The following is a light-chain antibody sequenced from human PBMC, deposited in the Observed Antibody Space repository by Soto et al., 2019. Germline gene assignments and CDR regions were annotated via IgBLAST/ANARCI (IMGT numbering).Light chain of an antibody. J-gene: IGLJ3*02. Sequence: QSVLTQPPSVSGAPGQRVTISCTGSRSNIGAGYDVHSYQQLPGTAPKLLIYGTNNRPSGVPDRFSGSKSGMSASLAITGLQAADEANYYCQSYDNSLSGSRVFGGGTKLTVL. CDR1: RSNIGAGYD. CDR2: GTN. CDR3: QSYDNSLSGSRV. V-gene: IGLV1-40*01.